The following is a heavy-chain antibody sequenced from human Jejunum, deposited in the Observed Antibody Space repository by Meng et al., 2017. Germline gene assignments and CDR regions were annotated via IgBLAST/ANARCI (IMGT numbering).Heavy chain of an antibody. V-gene: IGHV4-61*03. CDR1: GDSVSSDNYY. D-gene: IGHD1-26*01. J-gene: IGHJ4*02. Sequence: LQLQGSGPGLVRPSETLSLPCTVSGDSVSSDNYYWSWIRQPPGKGLAWIGYVYYSGHTDCNPSLKSRLSISIDTSKNHFSLKLSSVTAADTAVYYCARTPLYSGSYYFDPWGQGALVTVSS. CDR2: VYYSGHT. CDR3: ARTPLYSGSYYFDP.